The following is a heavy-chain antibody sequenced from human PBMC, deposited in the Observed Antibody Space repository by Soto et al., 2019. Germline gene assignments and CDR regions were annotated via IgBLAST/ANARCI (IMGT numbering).Heavy chain of an antibody. CDR2: INPKSGGT. CDR3: ARTHSTDCSNGVCSFFYNHEMAV. V-gene: IGHV1-2*04. J-gene: IGHJ6*02. CDR1: GCSFTDYH. Sequence: ASEKVSCLPSGCSFTDYHRHLLRQAPGQGLEWLGRINPKSGGTSTAQKFQGWITMTNDRSISTVYMELTRLRSDDTAVYFCARTHSTDCSNGVCSFFYNHEMAVWGQ. D-gene: IGHD2-8*01.